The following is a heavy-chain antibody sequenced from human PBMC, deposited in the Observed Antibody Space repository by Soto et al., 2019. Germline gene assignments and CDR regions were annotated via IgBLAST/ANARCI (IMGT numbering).Heavy chain of an antibody. D-gene: IGHD2-15*01. J-gene: IGHJ5*01. CDR2: IYYSGST. CDR3: AGSKSWFDS. V-gene: IGHV4-39*02. Sequence: QLQLQESGPGLVKPSETLSLTCTVSGGSISSSSYYWGWIRQPPGKGLEWSGSIYYSGSTDYNPCPNRRAPMTVATSANHSSLSLGPVTATDAAVDYCAGSKSWFDSWGQGTPVTVSS. CDR1: GGSISSSSYY.